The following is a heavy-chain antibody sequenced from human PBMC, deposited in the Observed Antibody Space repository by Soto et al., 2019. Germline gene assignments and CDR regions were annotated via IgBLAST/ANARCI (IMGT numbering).Heavy chain of an antibody. D-gene: IGHD3-22*01. J-gene: IGHJ4*02. Sequence: PGGSLRLSCAASGFTFSSYAMSWVRQAPGKGLEWVSAISGSGDSTYYADSVKDRFTISRDNSKNTLYLQMNSLRAEDTAVYYCAKDGYYYDSSGYFDYWGQGTLVTVSS. CDR1: GFTFSSYA. CDR3: AKDGYYYDSSGYFDY. CDR2: ISGSGDST. V-gene: IGHV3-23*01.